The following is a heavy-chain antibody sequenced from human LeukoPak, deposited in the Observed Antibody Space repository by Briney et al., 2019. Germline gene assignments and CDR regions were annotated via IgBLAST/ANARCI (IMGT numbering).Heavy chain of an antibody. D-gene: IGHD6-19*01. CDR1: GFSFSSYA. CDR2: ITASGSST. Sequence: RGSLRLSCAASGFSFSSYAMSWVRQAPGKGLEWVSGITASGSSTYYADSVKGRFIISRDNSTNPLYLQMNSQRAEDTAVFYCAKDLLKRVVAGPEYWGQRTLVTVSS. V-gene: IGHV3-23*01. CDR3: AKDLLKRVVAGPEY. J-gene: IGHJ4*02.